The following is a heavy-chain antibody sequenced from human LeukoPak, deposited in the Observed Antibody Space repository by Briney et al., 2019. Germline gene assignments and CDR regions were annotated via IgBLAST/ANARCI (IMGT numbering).Heavy chain of an antibody. CDR2: IRGSGISA. V-gene: IGHV3-23*01. Sequence: GGSLRLSCAASGVSFSGYTRIWVRQPPGKGLEWVSRIRGSGISAYYADSVKGRFTISRDNSKTTLYLQMNSLRVEDTAVYYCAKAFTIFGVVAYFDYWGQGTLVTVSS. D-gene: IGHD3-3*01. CDR1: GVSFSGYT. J-gene: IGHJ4*02. CDR3: AKAFTIFGVVAYFDY.